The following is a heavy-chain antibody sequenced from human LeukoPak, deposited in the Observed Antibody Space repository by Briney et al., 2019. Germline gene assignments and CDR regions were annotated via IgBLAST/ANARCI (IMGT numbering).Heavy chain of an antibody. CDR3: ARLRYYDFWSGYSAYNWFDP. CDR2: IYPGDSDT. Sequence: NPGASLQISCKGSGSTFTSYWIGWVRQLPGKGLEWMGIIYPGDSDTRYSPSFQGQVTISADKSISTAYLQWSSLKASDTAMYYCARLRYYDFWSGYSAYNWFDPWGQGTLVTVSS. V-gene: IGHV5-51*01. J-gene: IGHJ5*02. CDR1: GSTFTSYW. D-gene: IGHD3-3*01.